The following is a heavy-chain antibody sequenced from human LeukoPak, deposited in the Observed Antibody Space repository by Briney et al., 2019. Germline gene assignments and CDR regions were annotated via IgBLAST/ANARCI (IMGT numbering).Heavy chain of an antibody. CDR2: IHTSGST. J-gene: IGHJ5*02. CDR1: GGSISSGSY. CDR3: AKNLGASIFGVGEFDP. V-gene: IGHV4-61*09. Sequence: PSETLSLTCTASGGSISSGSYWSWIRQPAGKGLEWIGHIHTSGSTDYNPSLKSRVTISLDTSKNHFSLKLTSVTAADTAVDYCAKNLGASIFGVGEFDPWGQGTLVSVSS. D-gene: IGHD3-3*01.